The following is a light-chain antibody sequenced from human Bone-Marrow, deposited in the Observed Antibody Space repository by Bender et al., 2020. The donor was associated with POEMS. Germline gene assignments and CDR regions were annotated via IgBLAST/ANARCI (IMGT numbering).Light chain of an antibody. CDR1: RSNIGSNF. CDR3: QSYDSDLNGWV. J-gene: IGLJ3*02. CDR2: ENN. Sequence: QSVLTQPPSASGTPGQRVTISCSGSRSNIGSNFVYWYQQLPGSAPKLLIYENNQRPSGVPDRLSGSKSGTSASLAITRLQSEDEAAYFCQSYDSDLNGWVFGGGAKLTVL. V-gene: IGLV1-47*01.